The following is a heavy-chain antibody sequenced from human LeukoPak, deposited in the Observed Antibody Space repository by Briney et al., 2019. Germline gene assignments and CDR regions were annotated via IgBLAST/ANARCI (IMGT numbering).Heavy chain of an antibody. D-gene: IGHD3-3*01. CDR1: GYTFTSYY. CDR3: ARVAEVLRFLEWPYYFDY. CDR2: INPSGGST. J-gene: IGHJ4*02. Sequence: ATVKVSCKASGYTFTSYYMHWVRQAPGQGLEWMGIINPSGGSTSYAQKFQGRVTMTRDTSTSTVYMELSSLRSEDTAVYYCARVAEVLRFLEWPYYFDYWGQGTLVTVSS. V-gene: IGHV1-46*01.